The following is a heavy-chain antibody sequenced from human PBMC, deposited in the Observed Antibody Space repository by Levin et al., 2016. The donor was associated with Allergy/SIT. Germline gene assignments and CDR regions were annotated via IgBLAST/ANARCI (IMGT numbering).Heavy chain of an antibody. CDR2: FYDDGST. CDR1: GVSISSGGYS. Sequence: SETLSLTCAVSGVSISSGGYSWSWIRQPPGKGLEWIGYFYDDGSTYYNPSLKSRVTISVDTSKNQFSLKLSSVTAADTAVYYCARDGGTAAGKPYYYYYYMDVWGKGTTVTVSS. V-gene: IGHV4-30-2*01. D-gene: IGHD6-13*01. J-gene: IGHJ6*03. CDR3: ARDGGTAAGKPYYYYYYMDV.